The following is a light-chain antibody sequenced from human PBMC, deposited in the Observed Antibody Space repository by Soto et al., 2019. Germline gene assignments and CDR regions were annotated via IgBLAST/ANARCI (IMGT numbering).Light chain of an antibody. CDR1: QDINYY. CDR2: AAS. CDR3: QQLDSYPRT. J-gene: IGKJ3*01. V-gene: IGKV1-9*01. Sequence: IQLTQSPSSLSASVGDRVTITCRASQDINYYLARYQQKPGTAPKLLIYAASTLQSGVPSRFSGSGSGTDFTLTISSLQPEDFATYYCQQLDSYPRTFGPGTKVDIK.